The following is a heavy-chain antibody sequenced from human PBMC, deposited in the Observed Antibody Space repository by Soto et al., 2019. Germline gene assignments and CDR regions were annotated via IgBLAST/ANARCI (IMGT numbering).Heavy chain of an antibody. Sequence: EVQLLESGGGLVQPGGSLRLSCAASGFTFSSYAMSWVRQAPGKGLEWVSAISGSGGSTYYADSVKGRFTISRDNSKNMLYLQKNSLRAEDTVVYYCAKGRLATIPTNLDYWGQGTLVTVSS. J-gene: IGHJ4*02. CDR3: AKGRLATIPTNLDY. CDR2: ISGSGGST. D-gene: IGHD5-12*01. V-gene: IGHV3-23*01. CDR1: GFTFSSYA.